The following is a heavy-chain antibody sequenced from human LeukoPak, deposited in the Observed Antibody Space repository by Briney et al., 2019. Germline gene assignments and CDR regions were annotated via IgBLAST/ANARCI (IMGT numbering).Heavy chain of an antibody. CDR1: GGSFSGYY. J-gene: IGHJ4*02. V-gene: IGHV4-34*01. CDR2: IYYSGST. CDR3: ARQVGYDCVWGSYRPNPFDY. D-gene: IGHD3-16*02. Sequence: NSSETLSLTCAVYGGSFSGYYWSWIRQPPGKGLEWIGSIYYSGSTYYNPSLKSRVTISVDTSKNQFSLKLSSVTAADTAVYYCARQVGYDCVWGSYRPNPFDYWGQGTLVTVSS.